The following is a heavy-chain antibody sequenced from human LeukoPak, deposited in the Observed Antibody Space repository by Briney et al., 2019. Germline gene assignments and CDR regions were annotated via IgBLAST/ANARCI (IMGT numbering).Heavy chain of an antibody. J-gene: IGHJ3*02. D-gene: IGHD1-26*01. CDR3: ARVLVGATYWYAFDI. CDR1: GGFFSGYY. Sequence: SGTLSLTCAFYGGFFSGYYWSWIRQPAGKGLDGIGRLYASGNTNYNLSLKSGVTISADTSKNQFSLKVSSVTAADTAVYYCARVLVGATYWYAFDIWGQGTMVTVSS. CDR2: LYASGNT. V-gene: IGHV4-59*10.